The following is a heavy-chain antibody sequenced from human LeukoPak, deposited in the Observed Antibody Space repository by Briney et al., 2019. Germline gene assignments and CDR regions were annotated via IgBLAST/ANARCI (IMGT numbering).Heavy chain of an antibody. CDR2: IYYSGST. CDR3: ARDGLNAFDI. CDR1: GGSINSGGYY. Sequence: SQTLSLTCAVSGGSINSGGYYWSRIRQHPGKGLEWIGYIYYSGSTYYNPSLKSRVTISVDTSKNQFSLKLSSVTAADTAVYYCARDGLNAFDIWGQGTMVTVSS. J-gene: IGHJ3*02. V-gene: IGHV4-31*11.